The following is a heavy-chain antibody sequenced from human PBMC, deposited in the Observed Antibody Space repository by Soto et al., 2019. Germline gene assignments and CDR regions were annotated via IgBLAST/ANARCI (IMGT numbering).Heavy chain of an antibody. Sequence: ASVKVSCTASCDTFTSYGISWVRQSPEQGLEWMGWISAYNGNTNCEQKLQGRVTMTTDTSTSTAYMELRSLRSDDTAVYYCARDPYDFWSGYPRPWGQGTLVTVSS. V-gene: IGHV1-18*04. CDR3: ARDPYDFWSGYPRP. D-gene: IGHD3-3*01. J-gene: IGHJ5*02. CDR1: CDTFTSYG. CDR2: ISAYNGNT.